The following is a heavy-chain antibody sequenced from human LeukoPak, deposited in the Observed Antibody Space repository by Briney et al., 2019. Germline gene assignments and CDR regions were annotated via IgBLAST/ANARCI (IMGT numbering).Heavy chain of an antibody. CDR3: ARERTSYYDILTGYYGPCDY. CDR1: GFTFSSYA. Sequence: GGSLRLSCAASGFTFSSYAMHWVRQAPGKGLEWVAVISYDGSNKYYADSVKGRFTISRDNSKNTLYLQMNSLRAEDTAVYYCARERTSYYDILTGYYGPCDYWGQGTLVTVSS. D-gene: IGHD3-9*01. J-gene: IGHJ4*02. CDR2: ISYDGSNK. V-gene: IGHV3-30-3*01.